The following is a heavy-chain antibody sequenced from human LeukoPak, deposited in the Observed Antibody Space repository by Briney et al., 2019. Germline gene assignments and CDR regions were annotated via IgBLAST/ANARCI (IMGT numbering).Heavy chain of an antibody. D-gene: IGHD6-13*01. CDR3: ARIRIAAAGTLGPLDY. CDR2: IDWDDDK. J-gene: IGHJ4*02. V-gene: IGHV2-70*11. CDR1: GFSLSTSGMC. Sequence: SGPALVKPTQTLTLTCTFSGFSLSTSGMCVSWIRQPPGKALEWLARIDWDDDKYYSTSLKTRLTISKDTSKNQVVLTMTNMDPVATATYYCARIRIAAAGTLGPLDYWGQGTLVTVSS.